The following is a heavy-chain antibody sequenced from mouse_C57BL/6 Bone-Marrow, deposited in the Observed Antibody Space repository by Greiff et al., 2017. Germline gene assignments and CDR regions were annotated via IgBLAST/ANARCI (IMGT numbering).Heavy chain of an antibody. CDR1: GFTFSSYA. J-gene: IGHJ1*03. CDR2: ISDGGSYT. D-gene: IGHD1-1*01. CDR3: ARRATSTVVATDWYFDV. Sequence: EVHLVESGGGLVKPGGSLKLSCAASGFTFSSYAMSWVRQTPEKRLEWVATISDGGSYTYYPDNVKGRFTISRDNAKNNLYLQMSHLKSEDTAMYYCARRATSTVVATDWYFDVWGTGTTVTVSS. V-gene: IGHV5-4*01.